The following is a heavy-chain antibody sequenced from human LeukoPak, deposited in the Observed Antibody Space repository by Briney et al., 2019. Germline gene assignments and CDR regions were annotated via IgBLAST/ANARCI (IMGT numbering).Heavy chain of an antibody. CDR2: IHYSGST. D-gene: IGHD3-22*01. CDR1: GGSISSSSYY. Sequence: SETLSLTCTVSGGSISSSSYYWGWLRQPPGKGLEWIGSIHYSGSTNYNPSLKSRVSISIDTSKKKLSLRLTSVTAADSAVYYCASSFYYDSRDYWGQGTLVTVSS. J-gene: IGHJ4*02. CDR3: ASSFYYDSRDY. V-gene: IGHV4-39*07.